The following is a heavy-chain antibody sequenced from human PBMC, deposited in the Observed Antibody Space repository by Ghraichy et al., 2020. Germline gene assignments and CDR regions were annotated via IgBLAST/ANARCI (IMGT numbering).Heavy chain of an antibody. CDR1: GGSFSGYY. CDR2: INHSGST. CDR3: ARGLGLEYSSSVAFDY. V-gene: IGHV4-34*01. D-gene: IGHD6-6*01. Sequence: SETLSLTCAVYGGSFSGYYWSWIRQPPGKGLEWIGEINHSGSTNYNPSLKSRVTISVDTSKNQFSLKLSSVTAADTAVYYCARGLGLEYSSSVAFDYWGQGTLVTVSS. J-gene: IGHJ4*02.